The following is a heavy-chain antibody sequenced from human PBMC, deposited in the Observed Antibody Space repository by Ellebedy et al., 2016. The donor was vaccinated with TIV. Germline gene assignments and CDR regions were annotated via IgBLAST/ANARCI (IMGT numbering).Heavy chain of an antibody. Sequence: PGGSLRLSCAASGFIFTTYWMTWVRQAPGKGLEWVANIKQDGSEEYYVDSVKGRFNISRDNAKNSLYLQMNSLRAEDTAVYYCARTPVRLGSPGKAFDYWGQGTLVTVSS. CDR3: ARTPVRLGSPGKAFDY. CDR2: IKQDGSEE. J-gene: IGHJ4*02. CDR1: GFIFTTYW. D-gene: IGHD4-23*01. V-gene: IGHV3-7*03.